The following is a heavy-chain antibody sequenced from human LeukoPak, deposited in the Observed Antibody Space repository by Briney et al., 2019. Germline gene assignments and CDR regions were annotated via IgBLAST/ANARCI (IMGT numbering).Heavy chain of an antibody. J-gene: IGHJ4*02. V-gene: IGHV3-21*01. CDR1: GFTFSSYS. D-gene: IGHD3-10*01. CDR2: ISSSSSCI. CDR3: VRDRCGYYYGSGSYWVDY. Sequence: KPGGSLRLSCAASGFTFSSYSMNWVRQAPGKGLEWVSSISSSSSCIYYADSVKGRFTISRDNAKNSLYLQMNSLRAEDTAVYYCVRDRCGYYYGSGSYWVDYWGQGTLVTVSS.